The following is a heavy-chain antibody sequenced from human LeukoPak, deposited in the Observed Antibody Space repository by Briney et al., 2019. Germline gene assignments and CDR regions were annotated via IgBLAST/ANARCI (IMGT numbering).Heavy chain of an antibody. J-gene: IGHJ4*02. D-gene: IGHD6-19*01. Sequence: GGSLRLSCTASGFTFSSYWMSWVRQAPGRGLEWVANIKEDGGGKYYVDSVTGRFTISRDNAKKSLYLQMNSLRAEDTAVYYCASQFWWAAVAGALDYWGQGTLVTVSS. CDR2: IKEDGGGK. CDR1: GFTFSSYW. V-gene: IGHV3-7*05. CDR3: ASQFWWAAVAGALDY.